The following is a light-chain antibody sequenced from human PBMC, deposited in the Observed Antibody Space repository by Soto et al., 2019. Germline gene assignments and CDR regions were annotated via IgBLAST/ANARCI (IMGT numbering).Light chain of an antibody. Sequence: EIVLTQSPATLSLSPGERATLSCRARQSVSSYLAWYQQKPGQAPRLLIYDASNRATGIPSRFSGSGSGTDFTLTIISLEPEDFSVYYCQQSSNSTSTFGPGTKVDIK. CDR2: DAS. V-gene: IGKV3-11*01. CDR1: QSVSSY. CDR3: QQSSNSTST. J-gene: IGKJ3*01.